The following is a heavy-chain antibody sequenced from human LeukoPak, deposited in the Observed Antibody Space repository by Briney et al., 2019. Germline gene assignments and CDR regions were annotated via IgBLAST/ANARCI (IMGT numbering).Heavy chain of an antibody. D-gene: IGHD3-10*01. J-gene: IGHJ4*02. V-gene: IGHV4-61*02. CDR3: ARDSKAPGYFDY. CDR1: GGSISSGTNC. Sequence: SQTLSLTCTVSGGSISSGTNCWSWIRQPARKGLEWIRRIYTSGSTNYNPSLKSRVTISVDTSKNQFSLKLSSVTAADTAVYYCARDSKAPGYFDYWGQGTLVTVSS. CDR2: IYTSGST.